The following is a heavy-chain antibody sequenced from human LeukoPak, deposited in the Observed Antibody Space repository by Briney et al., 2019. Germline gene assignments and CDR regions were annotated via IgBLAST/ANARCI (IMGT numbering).Heavy chain of an antibody. CDR3: VRSGYDYDWFDP. D-gene: IGHD5-12*01. Sequence: ASVKVSCKASGGSFSDYSISWVRQAPGQGLEWMGRIIAILDTAHYAQKFQGRFTIIADKSTTTVYMELSSLRSDDTAVYYCVRSGYDYDWFDPWGQGTLVTVSS. J-gene: IGHJ5*02. V-gene: IGHV1-69*08. CDR2: IIAILDTA. CDR1: GGSFSDYS.